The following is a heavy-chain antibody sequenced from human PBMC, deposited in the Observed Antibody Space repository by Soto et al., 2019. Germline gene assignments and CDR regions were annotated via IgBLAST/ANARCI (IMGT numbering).Heavy chain of an antibody. D-gene: IGHD1-26*01. Sequence: QVQLQESGPGLVKPSETLSLTCTVSGVSISSYYWSWIRQPPGKGLEWVGYIYYSGSTRYNPSLKSRVTISIDTSKSQFSMKMTSVTAADTAMYYCARESGSYDPLDYWGQGTLVTVSS. V-gene: IGHV4-59*01. CDR3: ARESGSYDPLDY. CDR2: IYYSGST. J-gene: IGHJ4*02. CDR1: GVSISSYY.